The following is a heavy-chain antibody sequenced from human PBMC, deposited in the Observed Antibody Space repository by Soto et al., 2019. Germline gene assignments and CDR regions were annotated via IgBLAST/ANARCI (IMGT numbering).Heavy chain of an antibody. J-gene: IGHJ1*01. CDR2: IYHSGST. D-gene: IGHD1-26*01. Sequence: SETLSLTCAVSGGSISSGGYSWNWIRQPLGKGLEWIGYIYHSGSTYYNPSLKSRVTISVDTSKNQFSLKLSSVTAADTAVYYCARHDSGSYHHTEYFPHWGQGTLVTVSS. CDR1: GGSISSGGYS. CDR3: ARHDSGSYHHTEYFPH. V-gene: IGHV4-30-2*01.